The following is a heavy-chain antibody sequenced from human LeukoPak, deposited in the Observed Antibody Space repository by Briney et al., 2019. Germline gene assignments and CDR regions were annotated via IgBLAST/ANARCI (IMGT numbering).Heavy chain of an antibody. CDR2: IYHSGST. D-gene: IGHD2-15*01. J-gene: IGHJ4*02. CDR3: ARSGVATNIRTGYCSGGSCYSWNRD. V-gene: IGHV4-39*07. CDR1: GGSISSSSYY. Sequence: SETLSLTCTVSGGSISSSSYYWGWIRQPPGKGLEWIGSIYHSGSTYYNPSLKSRVTISVDTSKNQFSLKLSSVTAADTAVYYCARSGVATNIRTGYCSGGSCYSWNRDWGQGTLVTVSS.